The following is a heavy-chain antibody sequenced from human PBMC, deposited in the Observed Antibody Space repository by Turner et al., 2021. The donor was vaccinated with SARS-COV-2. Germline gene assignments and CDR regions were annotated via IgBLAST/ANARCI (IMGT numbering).Heavy chain of an antibody. CDR3: ARDREDCSSSSCYEAY. Sequence: QVQLVESGGGVGLAGGSTRISCAAAGFTFSNYAMHWVRQAPGKGLEWVVFISYDGSYKYYADSVKGRFTISRDNSKNTLYLQMNSLRAEDTAVYYCARDREDCSSSSCYEAYWGQGTLVTVSS. CDR2: ISYDGSYK. V-gene: IGHV3-30-3*01. D-gene: IGHD2-2*01. CDR1: GFTFSNYA. J-gene: IGHJ4*02.